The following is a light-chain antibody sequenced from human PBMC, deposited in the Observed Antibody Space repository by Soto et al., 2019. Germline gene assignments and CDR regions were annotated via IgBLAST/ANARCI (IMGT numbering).Light chain of an antibody. Sequence: DIQMTQCPSTLSGSIGDRVTITCRGGQSIARGLAWYQQKPSKAPRLLIYDAASLESGVTLTFSSNGSGTEFTLTVSSLQPDGFATNYCQRYTRYCTVGQGTKVDSK. J-gene: IGKJ1*01. CDR2: DAA. CDR1: QSIARG. CDR3: QRYTRYCT. V-gene: IGKV1-5*01.